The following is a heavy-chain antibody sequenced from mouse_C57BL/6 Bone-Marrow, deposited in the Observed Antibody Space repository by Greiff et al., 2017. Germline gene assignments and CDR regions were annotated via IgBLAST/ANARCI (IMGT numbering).Heavy chain of an antibody. D-gene: IGHD1-1*01. CDR2: IHPNSGST. Sequence: VQLQQPGAELVKPGASVKLSCKASGYTFTSYWMHWVKQRPGQGLEWIGMIHPNSGSTNYYEKFKSKATLTVDKSSSTAYMQLSSLTSEDSAVYYCARERYYYGSSSYYFDYWGQGTTLTVSS. J-gene: IGHJ2*01. CDR3: ARERYYYGSSSYYFDY. V-gene: IGHV1-64*01. CDR1: GYTFTSYW.